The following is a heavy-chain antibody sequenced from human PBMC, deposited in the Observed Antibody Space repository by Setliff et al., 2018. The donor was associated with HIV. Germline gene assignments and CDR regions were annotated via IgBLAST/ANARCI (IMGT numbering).Heavy chain of an antibody. D-gene: IGHD3-10*01. CDR1: GFIFSSYA. Sequence: GGSLRLSCAASGFIFSSYAMHWVRQAPGKGLEWVAVMSYDGNNKYYADSVKGRFTISRDNSKNTLFLQMNSLRAEDTAVYYCASVLRYYGSGSYPFGYWGQGTLVTVSS. CDR2: MSYDGNNK. V-gene: IGHV3-30*07. CDR3: ASVLRYYGSGSYPFGY. J-gene: IGHJ4*02.